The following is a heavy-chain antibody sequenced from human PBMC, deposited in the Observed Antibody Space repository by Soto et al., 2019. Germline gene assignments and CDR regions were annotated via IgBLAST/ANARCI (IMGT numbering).Heavy chain of an antibody. J-gene: IGHJ4*02. CDR2: ISWDGGST. Sequence: EVQLVESGGVVVQPGGSLRLSCAASGFTFDDYTMHWVRQAPGKGLEWVSLISWDGGSTYYADSVKGRFTISRDNSKNSLYLQMNSLRTEDTALYYCAKFGYGDYFDYWCQGTLVTVSS. CDR1: GFTFDDYT. D-gene: IGHD4-17*01. CDR3: AKFGYGDYFDY. V-gene: IGHV3-43*01.